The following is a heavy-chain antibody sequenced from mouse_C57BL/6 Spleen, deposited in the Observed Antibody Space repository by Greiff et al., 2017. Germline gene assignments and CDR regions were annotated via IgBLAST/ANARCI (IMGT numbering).Heavy chain of an antibody. D-gene: IGHD2-4*01. CDR3: ARLYDYDVAY. J-gene: IGHJ3*01. V-gene: IGHV5-17*01. CDR2: ISSGSSTI. Sequence: EVKLVESGGGLVKPGGSLKLSCAASGFTFSDYGMHWVRQAPEKGLEWVAYISSGSSTIYYADTVKGRFTISRDNAKITLFLQMPRLRSEDTAMYYCARLYDYDVAYWGQGTLVTVSA. CDR1: GFTFSDYG.